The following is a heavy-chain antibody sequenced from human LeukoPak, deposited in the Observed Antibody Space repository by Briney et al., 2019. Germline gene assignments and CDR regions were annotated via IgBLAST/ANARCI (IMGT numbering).Heavy chain of an antibody. CDR2: INHSGST. J-gene: IGHJ4*02. D-gene: IGHD6-13*01. CDR1: GGSFSSYY. CDR3: ARLDSGYGPGGDRIAAAVDY. V-gene: IGHV4-59*08. Sequence: SETLSLTCTVSGGSFSSYYWSWIRQPPGKGLEWIGDINHSGSTNYNPSLKSRVTISVDTSKNQFSLKLSSVAAADTAVYYCARLDSGYGPGGDRIAAAVDYWGQGTLVTVSS.